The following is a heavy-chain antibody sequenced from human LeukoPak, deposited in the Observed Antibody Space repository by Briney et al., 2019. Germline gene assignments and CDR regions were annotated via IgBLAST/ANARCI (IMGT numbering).Heavy chain of an antibody. CDR3: ARMRYSSH. V-gene: IGHV3-7*01. Sequence: GGSLRLSCAASGFTFTGDWMSWVRQTPGKGLEWVANIKQDGSEKNYLDSVKGRFSISRDNAKNSLYLQMNSLRVEDTAIYYCARMRYSSHWGQGTLVTVSS. J-gene: IGHJ4*02. CDR1: GFTFTGDW. D-gene: IGHD6-19*01. CDR2: IKQDGSEK.